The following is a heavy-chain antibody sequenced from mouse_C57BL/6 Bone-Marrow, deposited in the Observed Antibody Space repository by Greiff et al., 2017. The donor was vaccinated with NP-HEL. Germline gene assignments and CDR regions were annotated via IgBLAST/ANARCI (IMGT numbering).Heavy chain of an antibody. CDR3: VRDYYYGSSYRYFDV. CDR2: ISSKSSNYAT. J-gene: IGHJ1*03. Sequence: EVHLVESGGGLVQPKGSLKLSCAASGFTFNTYAMHWVRQAPGKGLELVARISSKSSNYATYYADSVKDRFTISRDDSQSMLYLQMNNLKTEDTAMYYGVRDYYYGSSYRYFDVWGTGTTVTVSS. CDR1: GFTFNTYA. D-gene: IGHD1-1*01. V-gene: IGHV10-3*01.